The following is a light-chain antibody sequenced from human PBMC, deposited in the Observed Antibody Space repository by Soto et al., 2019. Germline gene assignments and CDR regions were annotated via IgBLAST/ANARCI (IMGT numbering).Light chain of an antibody. Sequence: DIQMTQSPSTLSASVGDRVTITCRASQSISGSLAWYQQKPGKAPRLLIYEASNLKSAVPSRFSGSGSGTEYTLTISSLQPDDSASYYCQQYNGYWTFGQGTRVAIK. V-gene: IGKV1-5*03. CDR2: EAS. J-gene: IGKJ1*01. CDR1: QSISGS. CDR3: QQYNGYWT.